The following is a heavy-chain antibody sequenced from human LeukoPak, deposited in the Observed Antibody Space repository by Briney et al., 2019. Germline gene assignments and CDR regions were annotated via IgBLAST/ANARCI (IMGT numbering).Heavy chain of an antibody. CDR1: GFTFGDFY. D-gene: IGHD2-15*01. Sequence: GGSLRLSCAASGFTFGDFYMTWVRQAPGRGLEWVANIKPDGSERWIADSVKGRFTISRDNARNSLYLQMDSLRAEDTAFYYCARSVESGDIQWSLDNWGRGALVTVSS. J-gene: IGHJ4*02. CDR3: ARSVESGDIQWSLDN. CDR2: IKPDGSER. V-gene: IGHV3-7*01.